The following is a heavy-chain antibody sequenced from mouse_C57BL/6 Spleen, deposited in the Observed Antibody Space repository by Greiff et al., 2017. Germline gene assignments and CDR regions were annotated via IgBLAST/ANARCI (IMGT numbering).Heavy chain of an antibody. D-gene: IGHD2-3*01. J-gene: IGHJ4*01. CDR1: GFTFSDYG. CDR3: ARNGYYGGYAMDY. CDR2: ISSGSSTI. V-gene: IGHV5-17*01. Sequence: DVKLVESGGGLVKPGGSLKLSCAASGFTFSDYGMHWVRQAPEKGLEWVAYISSGSSTIYYADTVKGRFTMSRDNAKNTLFLQMISLRSEDTAMYYGARNGYYGGYAMDYWGQGTSVTVSS.